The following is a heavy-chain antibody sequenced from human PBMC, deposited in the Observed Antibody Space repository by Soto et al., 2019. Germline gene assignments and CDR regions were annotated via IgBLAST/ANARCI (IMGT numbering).Heavy chain of an antibody. J-gene: IGHJ6*02. V-gene: IGHV1-2*04. CDR3: ARDYGDYAYGMDV. CDR2: INPNSGGT. Sequence: XSVKVSCKASVYTFTGYYMHWVRQAPGQGLEWMGWINPNSGGTNYAQKFQGWVTMTRDTSISTAYMELSRLRSDDTAVYYCARDYGDYAYGMDVWGQGTTVTVSS. CDR1: VYTFTGYY. D-gene: IGHD4-17*01.